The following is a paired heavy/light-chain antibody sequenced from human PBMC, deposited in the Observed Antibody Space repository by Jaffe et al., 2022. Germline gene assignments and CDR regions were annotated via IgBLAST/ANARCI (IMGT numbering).Heavy chain of an antibody. Sequence: QVQLVQSGSELKKPGASVKVSCKASGYTFTSYAMNWVRQAPGQGLEWMGWINTNTGNPTYAQGFTGRFVFSLDTSVSTAYLQISSLKAEDTAVYYCARAGSLLNRIVATITPFDYWGQGTLVTVSS. J-gene: IGHJ4*02. V-gene: IGHV7-4-1*02. D-gene: IGHD5-12*01. CDR2: INTNTGNP. CDR3: ARAGSLLNRIVATITPFDY. CDR1: GYTFTSYA.
Light chain of an antibody. J-gene: IGLJ2*01. CDR2: YDS. Sequence: SYVLTQPPSVSVAPGKTARITCGGNNIGSKSVHWYQQKPGQAPVLVIYYDSDRPSGIPERFSGSNSGNTATLTISRVEAGDEADYYCQVWDSSSDRGVFGGGTKLTVL. V-gene: IGLV3-21*04. CDR3: QVWDSSSDRGV. CDR1: NIGSKS.